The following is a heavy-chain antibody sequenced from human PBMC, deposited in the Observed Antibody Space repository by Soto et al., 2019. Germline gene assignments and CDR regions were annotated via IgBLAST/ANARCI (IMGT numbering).Heavy chain of an antibody. Sequence: QVQLQESGTGLVKPSQTLSLTCTVSGGSINSGDYCWSWLRQHPGKGLDWIGCISYGGSTSYNPSLNSRVTISVDTSKNQFSLKLTSVTAADTAVYYCSRGILVWGQGALITVSS. V-gene: IGHV4-31*03. CDR2: ISYGGST. CDR3: SRGILV. CDR1: GGSINSGDYC. D-gene: IGHD5-18*01. J-gene: IGHJ4*02.